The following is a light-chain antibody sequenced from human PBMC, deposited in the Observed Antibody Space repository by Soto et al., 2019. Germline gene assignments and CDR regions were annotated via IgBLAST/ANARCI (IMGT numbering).Light chain of an antibody. CDR2: DAS. V-gene: IGKV1-5*01. CDR1: QSISSW. CDR3: QQSNSFFA. J-gene: IGKJ3*01. Sequence: DIQMTQSPSTLSASVGDRVTITCRASQSISSWLAWYQQKPGKAPKLLIYDASSLESGVPSRFSGSGSGTEFTLTIRSLQPDDFATYYCQQSNSFFAFGTGTTVDIK.